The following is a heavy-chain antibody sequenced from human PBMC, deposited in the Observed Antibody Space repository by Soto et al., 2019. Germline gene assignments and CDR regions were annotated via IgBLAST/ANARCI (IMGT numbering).Heavy chain of an antibody. J-gene: IGHJ4*02. CDR1: GGSFSGYY. CDR2: INHSGST. V-gene: IGHV4-34*01. D-gene: IGHD2-15*01. Sequence: SDTLSLTCAVYGGSFSGYYWSWIRQPPGKGLEWIGEINHSGSTNYNPSLKSRVTISVDTSKNQFSLKLSSVTAADTAVYYCASCSGGSSYSGGLDYWGQGTLVTVSS. CDR3: ASCSGGSSYSGGLDY.